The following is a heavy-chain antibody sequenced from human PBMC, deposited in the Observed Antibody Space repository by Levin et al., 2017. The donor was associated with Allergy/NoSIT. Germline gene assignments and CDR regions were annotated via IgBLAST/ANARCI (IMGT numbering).Heavy chain of an antibody. CDR3: AKSGILTGSTGRVDF. V-gene: IGHV3-23*01. CDR2: ISGSDGST. J-gene: IGHJ4*02. D-gene: IGHD3-9*01. CDR1: GFSFASYA. Sequence: GESLKISCAASGFSFASYAMNWVRQAPGKGLEWVSVISGSDGSTYYADSVKGRFTIARDNSKNTLYLQMNSLRPEDTAIYYCAKSGILTGSTGRVDFWGQGTLVTVSS.